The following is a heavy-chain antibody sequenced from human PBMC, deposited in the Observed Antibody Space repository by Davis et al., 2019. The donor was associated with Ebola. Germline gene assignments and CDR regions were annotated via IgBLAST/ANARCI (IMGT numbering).Heavy chain of an antibody. Sequence: PSETLSLTCTVSGGSISSYYWSWIRQPPGKGLEWIGYIYYSGSTNYNPSLKSRVTISVDTSKNQFFLKLSSVTAADTAVYFCARHASQRSIFDYWGQGTLVTVSS. CDR2: IYYSGST. D-gene: IGHD3-16*01. V-gene: IGHV4-59*08. CDR1: GGSISSYY. CDR3: ARHASQRSIFDY. J-gene: IGHJ4*02.